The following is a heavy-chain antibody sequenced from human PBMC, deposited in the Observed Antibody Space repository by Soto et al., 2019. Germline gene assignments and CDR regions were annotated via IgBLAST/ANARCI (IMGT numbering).Heavy chain of an antibody. Sequence: EVQLVESGGGLVQPGGSLRLSCAASGFTISGHWMHWVRQVPGKGLVWVSRINSEGSSTSYADSVKGRFIISRDNXKNTLFLQMNSLRAEDTAVYDCARSYRGTYGCFDPWGQGTLVTVSS. CDR3: ARSYRGTYGCFDP. J-gene: IGHJ5*02. D-gene: IGHD1-26*01. V-gene: IGHV3-74*01. CDR2: INSEGSST. CDR1: GFTISGHW.